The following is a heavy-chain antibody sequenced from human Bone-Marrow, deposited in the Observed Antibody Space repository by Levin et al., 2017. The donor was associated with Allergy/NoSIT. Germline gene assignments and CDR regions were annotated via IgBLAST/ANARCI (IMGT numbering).Heavy chain of an antibody. CDR2: IAPILDIA. D-gene: IGHD2-2*01. CDR3: AREPAVPYYFDF. V-gene: IGHV1-69*04. CDR1: GGTLSNYA. Sequence: ASVKVSCKASGGTLSNYAISWVRQAPGQGLEWMGRIAPILDIANYAQKFQGRVTITADKSTIIADRSTNMAYMELNNLTSEDTAVYYCAREPAVPYYFDFWGQGILVTVSS. J-gene: IGHJ4*02.